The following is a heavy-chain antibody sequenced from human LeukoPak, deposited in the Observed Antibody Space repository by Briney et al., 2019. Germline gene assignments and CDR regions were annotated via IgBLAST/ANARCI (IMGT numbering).Heavy chain of an antibody. V-gene: IGHV3-15*01. CDR2: IKSKTDGGTP. CDR3: TTAPDFAVTPQFDY. J-gene: IGHJ4*02. CDR1: GVTFNNAW. Sequence: GGSLRLSCAASGVTFNNAWMSWVRQAPGKGLEWVGRIKSKTDGGTPDYAAPVKGRFTISRDYSKNTLYLQMNSLKTEDTAVYYCTTAPDFAVTPQFDYWGQGTLVTVSS. D-gene: IGHD4-17*01.